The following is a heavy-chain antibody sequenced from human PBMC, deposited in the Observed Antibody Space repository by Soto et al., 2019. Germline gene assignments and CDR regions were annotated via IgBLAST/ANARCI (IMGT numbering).Heavy chain of an antibody. J-gene: IGHJ4*02. V-gene: IGHV3-23*01. CDR1: GFTFSSYA. CDR3: AKDWEYQLLQGIFDY. CDR2: ISGSGGST. Sequence: EVQLLESGGGLVQPGGSLRLSCAASGFTFSSYAMSWVRQAPGKGLEWVSAISGSGGSTYYADSVKGRFTISIDNSKNTLYLQMNSLRAEDTAVYYCAKDWEYQLLQGIFDYWGQGTLVTVSS. D-gene: IGHD2-2*01.